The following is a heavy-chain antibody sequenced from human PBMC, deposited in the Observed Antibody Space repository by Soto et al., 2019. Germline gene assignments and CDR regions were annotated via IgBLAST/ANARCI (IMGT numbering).Heavy chain of an antibody. D-gene: IGHD4-17*01. Sequence: QVQLVQSGAEVKKPGSSVKVSCKASGGTFSSYTITWVRQAPGQGLAWMGRIIPILGIANYAQKCQGRVTITADKATTTAYMEVSSRRSEDTAGYYCARDDGDYVVSHYYYYMDVRGKGTTVTVSS. CDR1: GGTFSSYT. V-gene: IGHV1-69*08. CDR2: IIPILGIA. J-gene: IGHJ6*03. CDR3: ARDDGDYVVSHYYYYMDV.